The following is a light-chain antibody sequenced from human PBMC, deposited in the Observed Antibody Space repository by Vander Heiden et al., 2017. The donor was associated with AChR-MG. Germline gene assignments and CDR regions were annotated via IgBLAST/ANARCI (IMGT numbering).Light chain of an antibody. J-gene: IGLJ3*02. CDR2: DVS. CDR3: SSYTGSSAPWV. Sequence: QSALTQPASVSGSPGQSITIHCTGTSSDVGAYNYVSWYQQHPGKAPKLMIYDVSDRPSGVSNRFSGSKSGYTASLTISGLQAEDEADYYCSSYTGSSAPWVFGGGTKLTVL. V-gene: IGLV2-14*01. CDR1: SSDVGAYNY.